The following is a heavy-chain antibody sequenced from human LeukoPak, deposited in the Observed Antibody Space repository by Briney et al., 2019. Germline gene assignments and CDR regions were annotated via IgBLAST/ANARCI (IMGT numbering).Heavy chain of an antibody. CDR3: ARAGIAARLNWFDP. CDR1: GYTFTDYY. J-gene: IGHJ5*02. Sequence: GASVKVSCRASGYTFTDYYMHWVRQAPGQGLEWMGRIIPILGIANYAQKFQGRVTITADKSTSTAYMELSSLRSEDTAVYYCARAGIAARLNWFDPWGQGTLVTVSS. CDR2: IIPILGIA. D-gene: IGHD6-6*01. V-gene: IGHV1-69*04.